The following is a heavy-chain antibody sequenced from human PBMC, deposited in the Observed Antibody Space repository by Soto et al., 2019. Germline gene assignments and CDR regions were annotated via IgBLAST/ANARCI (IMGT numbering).Heavy chain of an antibody. CDR3: AGWILSSGWYWFDP. J-gene: IGHJ5*02. CDR1: GFTFSSYA. D-gene: IGHD6-19*01. CDR2: ISYEGSNT. Sequence: LRLSSAATGFTFSSYAMNCGRPAPGKALEWVAVISYEGSNTYYSDSVSGALTTSRDNSKNTLYLQMNRLRAEDTAVYYCAGWILSSGWYWFDPCGKGLLVTV. V-gene: IGHV3-30-3*01.